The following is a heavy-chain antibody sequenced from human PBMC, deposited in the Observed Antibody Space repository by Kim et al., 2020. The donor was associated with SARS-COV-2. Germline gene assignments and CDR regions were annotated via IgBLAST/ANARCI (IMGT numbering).Heavy chain of an antibody. CDR1: GGSISSYY. V-gene: IGHV4-59*13. Sequence: SETLSLTCTVSGGSISSYYWSWIRQPPGKGLEWIGYIYYSGSTNYNPSLKSRVTISVDTSKNQFSLKLSSVTAADTAVYYCARGEEGIMQQLGVFDYWGQGTLVTVSS. D-gene: IGHD6-13*01. CDR3: ARGEEGIMQQLGVFDY. CDR2: IYYSGST. J-gene: IGHJ4*02.